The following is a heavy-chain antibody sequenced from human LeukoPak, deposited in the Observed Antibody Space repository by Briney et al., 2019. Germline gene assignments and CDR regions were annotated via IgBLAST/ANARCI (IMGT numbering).Heavy chain of an antibody. CDR3: AKDRSYFDY. J-gene: IGHJ4*02. CDR2: IRYDGSNK. D-gene: IGHD3-16*02. CDR1: GFTFNNYA. V-gene: IGHV3-30*02. Sequence: GGSLRLSCAASGFTFNNYAMSWVRQAPGKGLEWVAFIRYDGSNKYYADSVKGRFTISRDNSKNTVYLQMNSLRAEDTAVYYCAKDRSYFDYWGQGTLVTVSS.